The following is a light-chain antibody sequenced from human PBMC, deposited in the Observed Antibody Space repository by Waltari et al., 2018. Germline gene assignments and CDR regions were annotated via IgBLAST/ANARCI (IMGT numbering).Light chain of an antibody. J-gene: IGLJ2*01. V-gene: IGLV2-11*01. CDR3: CSYAATYTLI. Sequence: QSALTQPHSVSGSPGQSVTMSCTGTRSDIGGWNDVSWFQVHPDKAPKLLLYEVTQRPSGVPDRFSGSKSGNTAYLTISGLQSDDEADYFCCSYAATYTLIFGAGTKLTVL. CDR1: RSDIGGWND. CDR2: EVT.